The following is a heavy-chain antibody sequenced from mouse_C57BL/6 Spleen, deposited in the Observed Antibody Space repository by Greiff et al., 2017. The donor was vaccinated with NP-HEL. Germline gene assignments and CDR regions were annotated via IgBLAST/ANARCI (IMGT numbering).Heavy chain of an antibody. CDR3: ARLITTVVATKDVGY. D-gene: IGHD1-1*01. CDR2: IYPGSGST. CDR1: GYTFTSYW. V-gene: IGHV1-55*01. Sequence: QVQLQQPGAELVKPGASVKMSCKASGYTFTSYWITWVKQRPGQGLEWIGDIYPGSGSTNYNEKFKSKATLTVDTSSSTAYMQLSSLTSEDSAVYYCARLITTVVATKDVGYWGQGTTLTVSS. J-gene: IGHJ2*01.